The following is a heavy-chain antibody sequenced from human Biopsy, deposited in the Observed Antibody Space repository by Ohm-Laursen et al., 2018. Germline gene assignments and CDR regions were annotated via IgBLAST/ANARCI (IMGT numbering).Heavy chain of an antibody. D-gene: IGHD1-7*01. CDR1: SGLISNYY. V-gene: IGHV4-4*07. Sequence: TLSLTCTVSSGLISNYYWSWIRQPAGKGLEWIGRLYTSGDTNYNPSLKSRVSVSEDTSKNQFSLRLTSVTAADTAVYYCARGPKRLTGTSYFEDWGRGILVIVSS. CDR3: ARGPKRLTGTSYFED. J-gene: IGHJ4*02. CDR2: LYTSGDT.